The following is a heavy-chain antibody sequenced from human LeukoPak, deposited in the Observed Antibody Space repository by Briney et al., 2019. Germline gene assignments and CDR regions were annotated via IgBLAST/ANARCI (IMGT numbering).Heavy chain of an antibody. CDR2: IIPIFGTA. D-gene: IGHD5-12*01. Sequence: APVKVSCKACGGTFSSYAISWVRQAPGQGLEWMGGIIPIFGTANYAQKFQGRVTITTDESTSTAYMELSSLRSEDTAVYYCARDSSYERGYNWFDPWGQGTLVTVSS. J-gene: IGHJ5*02. CDR3: ARDSSYERGYNWFDP. CDR1: GGTFSSYA. V-gene: IGHV1-69*05.